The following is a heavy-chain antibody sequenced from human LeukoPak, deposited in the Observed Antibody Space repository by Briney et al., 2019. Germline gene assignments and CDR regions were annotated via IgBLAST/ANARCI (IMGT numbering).Heavy chain of an antibody. J-gene: IGHJ6*03. V-gene: IGHV1-8*01. D-gene: IGHD3-22*01. CDR3: ARASSAEMDYYYYYMDV. CDR2: MNPNSGNT. CDR1: GYTFTSYD. Sequence: ASVKVSCKASGYTFTSYDINWVRQATGQGLEWMGWMNPNSGNTGYAQKIQGRVTMTRNTSISTAYMELSSLRSEDTAVYYCARASSAEMDYYYYYMDVWGKGTTVTVSS.